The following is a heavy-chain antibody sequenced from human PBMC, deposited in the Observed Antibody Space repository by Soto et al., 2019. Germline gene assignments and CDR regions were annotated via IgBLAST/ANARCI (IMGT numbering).Heavy chain of an antibody. CDR2: ISYSGST. Sequence: KPXATLSLTCTVSGGSINTINNYWSWIRQPPGKGLEWIGFISYSGSTYYNPSLMSRLTISLDTSTNRFSLKLTSVTAADTAVYYCAREEAARIERWFDPWGQGTLVTVPS. D-gene: IGHD6-6*01. CDR3: AREEAARIERWFDP. V-gene: IGHV4-30-4*01. CDR1: GGSINTINNY. J-gene: IGHJ5*02.